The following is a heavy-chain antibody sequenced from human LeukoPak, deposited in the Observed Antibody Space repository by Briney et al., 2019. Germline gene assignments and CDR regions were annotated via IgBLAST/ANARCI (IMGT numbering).Heavy chain of an antibody. J-gene: IGHJ4*02. CDR3: AKDLFGITIFGVVDY. CDR1: GFTFSSYG. V-gene: IGHV3-30*18. Sequence: PGGSLRLSCAASGFTFSSYGMHWVRQAPGKGLEWVAVISYDGSNKYYADSVKGRFTISRDNSKNTPYLQMNSLRAEDTAVYYCAKDLFGITIFGVVDYWGQGTLVTVSS. CDR2: ISYDGSNK. D-gene: IGHD3-3*01.